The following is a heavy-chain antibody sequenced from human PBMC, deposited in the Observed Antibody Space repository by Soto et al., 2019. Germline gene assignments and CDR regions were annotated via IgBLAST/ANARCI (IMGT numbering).Heavy chain of an antibody. V-gene: IGHV4-31*03. CDR2: IYYSGST. CDR1: GGSISSGGYY. D-gene: IGHD3-9*01. CDR3: ASGRRYFDWLLYQPPHIDY. Sequence: SETLSLTCTVSGGSISSGGYYWSWIRQHPGKGLEWIGYIYYSGSTYYNPSLKSRVTISVDTSKNQFSLKLSSVTAADTAVYYCASGRRYFDWLLYQPPHIDYWGQGTLVTVSS. J-gene: IGHJ4*02.